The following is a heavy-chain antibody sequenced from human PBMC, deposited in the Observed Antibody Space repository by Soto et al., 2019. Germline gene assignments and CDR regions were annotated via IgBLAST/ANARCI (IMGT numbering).Heavy chain of an antibody. J-gene: IGHJ4*02. Sequence: GASVKVSCKASGGTFSSYAISWVRQAPGQGLEWMGGIIPIFGTANYAQKFQGRVTITADESTSTAYMELSSLRSEDTAVYYCARHISGYVYESDYWGRGTLVTVSS. CDR3: ARHISGYVYESDY. CDR2: IIPIFGTA. D-gene: IGHD5-12*01. V-gene: IGHV1-69*13. CDR1: GGTFSSYA.